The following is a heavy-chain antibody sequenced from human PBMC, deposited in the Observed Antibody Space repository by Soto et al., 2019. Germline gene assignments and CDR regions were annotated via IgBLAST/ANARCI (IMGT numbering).Heavy chain of an antibody. Sequence: QVQLQESGPGLVKPSQTLSLTCTVSGGSISFGGNYWSWIRQHPGKGLEWIGYIYYSGTTYYSPSLKGRVTISVDTSKNQFSLRLSSVTAADTAVYYCARVLGNAFDIWGQGTVVTVSS. CDR2: IYYSGTT. CDR3: ARVLGNAFDI. J-gene: IGHJ3*02. V-gene: IGHV4-31*03. CDR1: GGSISFGGNY.